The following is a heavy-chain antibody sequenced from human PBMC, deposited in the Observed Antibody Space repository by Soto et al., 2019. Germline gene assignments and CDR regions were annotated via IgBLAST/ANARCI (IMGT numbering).Heavy chain of an antibody. J-gene: IGHJ6*03. CDR3: ARHSPYYDFWSGYLDYYYYYMDV. D-gene: IGHD3-3*01. CDR2: IYPGDSDT. Sequence: GESLKISCKGSGYSFTSYWIGWVRQTPGKGLEWMGIIYPGDSDTRYSPSFQGQVTISADKSISTAYLQWSSPKASDTAMYYCARHSPYYDFWSGYLDYYYYYMDVWGKGTTVTVSS. CDR1: GYSFTSYW. V-gene: IGHV5-51*01.